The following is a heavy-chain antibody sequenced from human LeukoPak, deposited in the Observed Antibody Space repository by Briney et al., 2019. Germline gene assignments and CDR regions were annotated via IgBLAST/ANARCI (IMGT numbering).Heavy chain of an antibody. CDR1: GVSFSSCA. CDR2: LIPIFGTP. D-gene: IGHD2-2*01. CDR3: AVTEDVVVLPAALGWFDP. Sequence: GASMKVSCKASGVSFSSCAINWVRQAPGQGLEWMGGLIPIFGTPQYAQTFQGRLTITADESTSTAYMELSSLRSEDTAVYLCAVTEDVVVLPAALGWFDPWGQGTQVTVSS. J-gene: IGHJ5*02. V-gene: IGHV1-69*13.